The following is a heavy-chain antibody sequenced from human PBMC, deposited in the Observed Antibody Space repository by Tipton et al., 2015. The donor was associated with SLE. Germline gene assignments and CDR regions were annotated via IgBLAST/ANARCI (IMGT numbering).Heavy chain of an antibody. D-gene: IGHD3-22*01. Sequence: GSLRLSCAASGFTFSTYGMHWVRQAPGKGLEWMAFIRFDGSYKYYADSVKGRFTISRDNSKNTLYLQMNSLRADDTAVYYCANEGGKDISGQGAFDIWGQGTMVTVSS. V-gene: IGHV3-30*02. CDR1: GFTFSTYG. J-gene: IGHJ3*02. CDR3: ANEGGKDISGQGAFDI. CDR2: IRFDGSYK.